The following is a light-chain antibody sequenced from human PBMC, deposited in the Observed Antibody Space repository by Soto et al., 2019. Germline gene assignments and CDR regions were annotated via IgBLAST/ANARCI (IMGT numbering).Light chain of an antibody. Sequence: QSVLTQPPSASAAPGQRVTISCAGSRPNIGNGKNYVSWYQQLPGTAPKLLIYDNDKRPSGIPDRFSGSKSGTSATLGISGLQTGDEADYYCATWDNSLSAGVFGGGTKLTVL. CDR2: DND. V-gene: IGLV1-51*01. CDR1: RPNIGNGKNY. CDR3: ATWDNSLSAGV. J-gene: IGLJ2*01.